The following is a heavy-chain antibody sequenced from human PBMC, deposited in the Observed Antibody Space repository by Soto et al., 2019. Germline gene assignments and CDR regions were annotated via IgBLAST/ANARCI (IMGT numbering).Heavy chain of an antibody. J-gene: IGHJ4*02. Sequence: EVQLLESGGGLVQPGGSLRLSCAASGFTFSSYAMSWVRQAPGKGLEWVSAISGSGGSTYYADSVKGRFTISRDNSKNTLYLQMNSLRAEDTAVYYCAKDPNDYIWGSYKRYFDYWGQGTLVTVSS. CDR3: AKDPNDYIWGSYKRYFDY. D-gene: IGHD3-16*01. CDR2: ISGSGGST. V-gene: IGHV3-23*01. CDR1: GFTFSSYA.